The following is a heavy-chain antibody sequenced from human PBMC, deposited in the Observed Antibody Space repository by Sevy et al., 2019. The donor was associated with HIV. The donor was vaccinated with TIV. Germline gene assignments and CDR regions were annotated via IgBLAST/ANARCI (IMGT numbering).Heavy chain of an antibody. Sequence: SETLSLTCTVSGGSVSSSSYYWGWIRQPPGKGLEWIGSIYYSGSTYYNPSLKSRVTISVDTSKNQFSLKLSSVTAADTAVYYCARLGAFDIWGQGTMVTVSS. J-gene: IGHJ3*02. CDR3: ARLGAFDI. V-gene: IGHV4-39*01. CDR1: GGSVSSSSYY. CDR2: IYYSGST.